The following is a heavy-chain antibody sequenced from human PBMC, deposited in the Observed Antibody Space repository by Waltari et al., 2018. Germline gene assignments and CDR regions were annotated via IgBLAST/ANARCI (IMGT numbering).Heavy chain of an antibody. D-gene: IGHD3-10*01. CDR1: GFSFSSFA. CDR2: VRRGGVDT. Sequence: EVQLLESGGGLVQPGGSLRLSCAASGFSFSSFAMSWLRQTPGKGREWGSSVRRGGVDTHYADSVGGRFTISRDDSKNTLSLQMDSLRGDDTALYYCARGAFGFTCGQGTLVTVSS. CDR3: ARGAFGFT. V-gene: IGHV3-23*01. J-gene: IGHJ5*02.